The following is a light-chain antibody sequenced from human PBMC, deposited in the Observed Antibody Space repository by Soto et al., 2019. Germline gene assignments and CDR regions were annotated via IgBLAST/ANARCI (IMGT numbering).Light chain of an antibody. V-gene: IGKV3D-15*01. Sequence: EIVMTQSPATLSVCPGERATLSCRASQSVSNNLAWYQQKPGQAPRLLIYDASNRATGIPARFSGSGSGTDFTLTISSLQSEDFAVYYCQQYNNWPPWAFGQGTKVDIK. J-gene: IGKJ1*01. CDR2: DAS. CDR3: QQYNNWPPWA. CDR1: QSVSNN.